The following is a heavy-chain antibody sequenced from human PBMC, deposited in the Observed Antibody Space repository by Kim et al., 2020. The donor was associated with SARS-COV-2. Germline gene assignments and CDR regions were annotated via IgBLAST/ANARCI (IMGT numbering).Heavy chain of an antibody. CDR2: IYYSGST. Sequence: SETLSLTCTVSGGFISSGGYYWSWIRQHPGKGLEWIGYIYYSGSTYYNPSLKSRVTISVDTSKNQFSLKLSSVTAADTAVYYCARAGRRRITIFGVVGAFDIWGQGTMVTVSS. D-gene: IGHD3-3*01. CDR1: GGFISSGGYY. J-gene: IGHJ3*02. CDR3: ARAGRRRITIFGVVGAFDI. V-gene: IGHV4-31*03.